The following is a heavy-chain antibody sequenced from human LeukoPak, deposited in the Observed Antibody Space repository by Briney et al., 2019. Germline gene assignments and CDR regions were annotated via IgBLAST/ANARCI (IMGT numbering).Heavy chain of an antibody. V-gene: IGHV5-51*01. J-gene: IGHJ6*02. Sequence: GESLKISCKGSGYSFTSYWIGWVRQMPGKGLEWMGIIYPGDSDTRYSPPFEGQVTMSADKSTNTAYLQWASLKASDSAMYYCARGRGDRVFRSMQWSSHEWMDVWGQGTTVSVSS. CDR2: IYPGDSDT. CDR1: GYSFTSYW. CDR3: ARGRGDRVFRSMQWSSHEWMDV. D-gene: IGHD6-19*01.